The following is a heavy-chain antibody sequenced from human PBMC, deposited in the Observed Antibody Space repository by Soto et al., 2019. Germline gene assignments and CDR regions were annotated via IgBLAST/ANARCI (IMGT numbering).Heavy chain of an antibody. CDR1: GGSISSSSYY. J-gene: IGHJ5*02. V-gene: IGHV4-39*01. CDR2: IYYSGST. Sequence: SETLSLTXTVSGGSISSSSYYWGWIRQPPGKGLEWIGSIYYSGSTYYNPSLKSRVTISVDTSKNQFSLKLSSVTAADTPVYYCARPRGKSDWFDPWGQGTLVTVSS. CDR3: ARPRGKSDWFDP.